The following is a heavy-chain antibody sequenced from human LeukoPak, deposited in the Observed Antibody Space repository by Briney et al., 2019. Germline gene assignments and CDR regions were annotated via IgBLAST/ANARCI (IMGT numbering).Heavy chain of an antibody. CDR1: RDSISDYY. V-gene: IGHV4-59*01. Sequence: SETLSLTCTVSRDSISDYYWSWIRRPPGRRLEWIGYLHYTGHTGYNPSLEGRATMSLDRSGNQLSLELSSVTAADTAVYYCARTAVITDIDSWGQGTLVTVSS. CDR2: LHYTGHT. D-gene: IGHD1-14*01. CDR3: ARTAVITDIDS. J-gene: IGHJ4*02.